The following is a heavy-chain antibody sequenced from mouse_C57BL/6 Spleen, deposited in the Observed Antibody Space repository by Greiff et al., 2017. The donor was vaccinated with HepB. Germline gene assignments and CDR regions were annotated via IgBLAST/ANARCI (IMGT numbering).Heavy chain of an antibody. CDR1: GYTFTTYP. D-gene: IGHD1-1*01. Sequence: VQLQESGAELVKPGASVKMSCKASGYTFTTYPIEWMKQNHGKSLEWIGSFHPYNDDTKYNEKFKGKATLTVEKSSSTVYLELSRLTSDDSAVYYCARGYYGSSSPFAYWGQGTLVTVSA. CDR3: ARGYYGSSSPFAY. CDR2: FHPYNDDT. V-gene: IGHV1-47*01. J-gene: IGHJ3*01.